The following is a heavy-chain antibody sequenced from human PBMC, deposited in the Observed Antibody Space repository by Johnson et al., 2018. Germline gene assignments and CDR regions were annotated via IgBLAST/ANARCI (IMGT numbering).Heavy chain of an antibody. D-gene: IGHD3-22*01. CDR3: AKDNGPTMIRCFQH. J-gene: IGHJ1*01. CDR1: GFNFSSYG. V-gene: IGHV3-33*06. Sequence: QVQLVQSGGDVVRPGRSLRLSCEASGFNFSSYGMHWVRQTPAKGLEWVAVIWYDGSHDFYADSVKGRFTVSRDNVKNILYLQMNSLRVEDTAVYYCAKDNGPTMIRCFQHWGQGTLVTVSS. CDR2: IWYDGSHD.